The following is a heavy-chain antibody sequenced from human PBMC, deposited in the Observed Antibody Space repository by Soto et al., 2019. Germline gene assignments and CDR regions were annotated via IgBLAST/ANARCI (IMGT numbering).Heavy chain of an antibody. J-gene: IGHJ4*02. CDR3: ARSEEGSGRYYFDY. CDR1: GFSFSSYA. Sequence: EVQLLESGGDLVQPGGSLRLSCAASGFSFSSYAVSWVRQAPGKGLEWVSGISVSGGTTYYADSVKGRFTISRDNSKNTLYLPRNSLRGEDTAVYYCARSEEGSGRYYFDYWGQGTLVTVSS. D-gene: IGHD6-19*01. V-gene: IGHV3-23*01. CDR2: ISVSGGTT.